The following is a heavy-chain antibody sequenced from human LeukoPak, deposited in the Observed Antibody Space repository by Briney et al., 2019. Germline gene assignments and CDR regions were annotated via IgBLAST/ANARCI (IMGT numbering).Heavy chain of an antibody. J-gene: IGHJ6*03. V-gene: IGHV1-69*05. CDR2: IIPIFGTA. Sequence: ASVKVSCKASGGTFSSYAISWVRQAPGQGLEWMGGIIPIFGTANYAQKFQGRVTITTDESTSTAYMELSSLRSEDTAVYYCARGRRAAAGPDYYYYMDVWGKGTTVTVSS. CDR3: ARGRRAAAGPDYYYYMDV. D-gene: IGHD6-13*01. CDR1: GGTFSSYA.